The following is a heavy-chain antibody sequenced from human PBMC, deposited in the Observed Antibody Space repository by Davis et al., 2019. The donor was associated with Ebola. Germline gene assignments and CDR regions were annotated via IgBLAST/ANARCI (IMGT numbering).Heavy chain of an antibody. V-gene: IGHV3-23*01. CDR3: AKGLKSYYYDRSGSSFYYYFGMDV. CDR2: ISGSGGST. J-gene: IGHJ6*04. CDR1: GFTFSSYA. D-gene: IGHD3-22*01. Sequence: PGGSLRLSCAASGFTFSSYAMHWVRQAPGKGLEWVSVISGSGGSTYYADSVKGRFTISRDNSENTLYLQMNSLRAEDTAVYYCAKGLKSYYYDRSGSSFYYYFGMDVWGKGTTVTVSS.